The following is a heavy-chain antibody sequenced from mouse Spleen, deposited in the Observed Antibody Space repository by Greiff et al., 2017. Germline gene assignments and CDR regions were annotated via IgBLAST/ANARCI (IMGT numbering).Heavy chain of an antibody. V-gene: IGHV1-15*01. D-gene: IGHD1-1*01. CDR1: GYTFTDYE. CDR3: TRCFTTVVATDY. J-gene: IGHJ2*01. CDR2: IDPETGGT. Sequence: QVQLQQSGAELVRPGASVTLSCKASGYTFTDYEMHWVKQTPVHGLEWIGAIDPETGGTAYNQKFKGKAILTADKSSSTAYMELRSLTSEDSAVYYCTRCFTTVVATDYWGQGTTLTVSS.